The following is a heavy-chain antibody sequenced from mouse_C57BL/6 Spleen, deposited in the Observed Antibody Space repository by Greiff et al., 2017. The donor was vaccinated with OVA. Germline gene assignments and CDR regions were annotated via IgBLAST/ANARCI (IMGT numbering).Heavy chain of an antibody. D-gene: IGHD1-1*01. CDR2: INPNNGGT. J-gene: IGHJ1*03. V-gene: IGHV1-18*01. Sequence: DVKLQESGPELVKPGASVKIPCKASGYTFTDYNMDWVKQSHGKSLEWIGDINPNNGGTIYNQKFKGKATLTVDKSSSTAYMELRSLTSEDTAVYYCARAHYGSSPSYWYFDVWGTGTTVTVSS. CDR1: GYTFTDYN. CDR3: ARAHYGSSPSYWYFDV.